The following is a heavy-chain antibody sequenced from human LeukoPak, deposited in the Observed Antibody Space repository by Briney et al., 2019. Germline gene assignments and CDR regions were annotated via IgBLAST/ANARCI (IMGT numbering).Heavy chain of an antibody. V-gene: IGHV4-34*01. CDR2: IDQSGTT. J-gene: IGHJ4*02. D-gene: IGHD3-10*01. CDR3: ATVPHYYFGYGYFDT. Sequence: SETLSLTCVVYGGSFSGYYWSWIRQPPGKGLEWIGEIDQSGTTNYNPSLKSRVTISIDTSKKQFSLTLTSMTAADTAVYYCATVPHYYFGYGYFDTWGQGTRVTVSS. CDR1: GGSFSGYY.